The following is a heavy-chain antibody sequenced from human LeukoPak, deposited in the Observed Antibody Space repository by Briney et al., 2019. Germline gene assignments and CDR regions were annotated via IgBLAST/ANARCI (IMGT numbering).Heavy chain of an antibody. V-gene: IGHV3-23*01. CDR1: GFAFSDSA. D-gene: IGHD6-13*01. J-gene: IGHJ4*02. CDR2: SRADDYST. CDR3: ASRPSNTWAGPLDF. Sequence: PGGSLRLSCVAPGFAFSDSAMSWVRLTAGKGLEWVSLSRADDYSTYYADSAKGRFTISRDNSKNTMYLQMNSLRAEDTAIYYCASRPSNTWAGPLDFWGQGTLVTVSS.